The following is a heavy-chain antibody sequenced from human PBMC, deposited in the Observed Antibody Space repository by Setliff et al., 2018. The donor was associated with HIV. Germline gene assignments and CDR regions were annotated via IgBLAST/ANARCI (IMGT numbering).Heavy chain of an antibody. Sequence: TLSLTCTVSGGSISSYYWSWIRQPPGKGLEWIGYIYYSGSTNYNPSLKSRVTISVDTSKNQFSLKLSSVTAADTAVYYCARQRGGRVTIFGVSGGWFDPWGQGTLVTVSS. CDR2: IYYSGST. D-gene: IGHD3-3*01. J-gene: IGHJ5*02. CDR3: ARQRGGRVTIFGVSGGWFDP. V-gene: IGHV4-59*08. CDR1: GGSISSYY.